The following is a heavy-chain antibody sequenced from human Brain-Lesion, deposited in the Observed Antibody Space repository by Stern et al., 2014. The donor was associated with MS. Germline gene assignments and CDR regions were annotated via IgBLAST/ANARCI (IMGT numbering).Heavy chain of an antibody. V-gene: IGHV1-2*02. CDR2: INPNPGGP. D-gene: IGHD3-3*01. CDR3: ARDQRGITIFGVVTDYYYLGMDV. J-gene: IGHJ6*02. CDR1: GYIFTGYY. Sequence: VQLVQSGAEVKKPGASVKVSCKTSGYIFTGYYIHWVRKAPGQGLAWLAWINPNPGGPKYAQKFQGRVTMSRDTSISTAYVELSSLTSDDTAVYYCARDQRGITIFGVVTDYYYLGMDVWGQGTTVTVSS.